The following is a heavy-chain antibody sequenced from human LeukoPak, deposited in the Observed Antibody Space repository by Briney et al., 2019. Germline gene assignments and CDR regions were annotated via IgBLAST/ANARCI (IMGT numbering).Heavy chain of an antibody. CDR1: GFSFSSHG. D-gene: IGHD4-17*01. V-gene: IGHV3-33*01. Sequence: GGSLRLSCAASGFSFSSHGMHWVRQAPGKGLEWVAVIWYDGRNEYYADSVKGRFIVSRDNSKSSLYLQMNSLRVEDTAVYYCARGPSYGAFIDYWGQGTLVTVSS. CDR3: ARGPSYGAFIDY. CDR2: IWYDGRNE. J-gene: IGHJ4*02.